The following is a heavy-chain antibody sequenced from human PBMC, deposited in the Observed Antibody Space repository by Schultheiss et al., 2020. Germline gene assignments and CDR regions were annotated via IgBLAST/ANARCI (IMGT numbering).Heavy chain of an antibody. Sequence: PETLSLTCTVSGGSISSYYWSWIRQPPGKGLEWIGYIYYSGSTNYNPSLKSRVTISVDTSKNQFSLKLSSVTAADTAVYYCARVGVAADAFDIWGQGTMVTVSS. V-gene: IGHV4-59*01. CDR2: IYYSGST. CDR3: ARVGVAADAFDI. J-gene: IGHJ3*02. D-gene: IGHD2-15*01. CDR1: GGSISSYY.